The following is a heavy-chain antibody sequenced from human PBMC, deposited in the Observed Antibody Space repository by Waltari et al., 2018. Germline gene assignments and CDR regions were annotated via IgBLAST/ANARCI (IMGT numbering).Heavy chain of an antibody. V-gene: IGHV4-59*11. J-gene: IGHJ6*02. CDR2: IYYSGST. D-gene: IGHD6-19*01. CDR3: VKGYSSGWYGGYYYYGMDV. Sequence: QVQLQESGPGLVKPSETLSLTCTVSGGSISSHYWSWIRQPPGKGLEWIGYIYYSGSTNYNPSLKSRVTISVDTSKNQFSLKLSSVTAADTAVYYCVKGYSSGWYGGYYYYGMDVWGQGTTVTVSS. CDR1: GGSISSHY.